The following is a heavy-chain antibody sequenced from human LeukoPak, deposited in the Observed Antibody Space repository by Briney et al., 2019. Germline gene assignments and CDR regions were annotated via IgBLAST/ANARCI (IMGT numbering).Heavy chain of an antibody. CDR3: AKEPTLHPGYYDSSGSRFDC. CDR1: GFTFGPYT. CDR2: ISSSSDTI. V-gene: IGHV3-48*04. J-gene: IGHJ4*02. D-gene: IGHD3-22*01. Sequence: GGSLRLSCAASGFTFGPYTMNWVRQAPGKGLEWVSYISSSSDTIYYADSVKGRFTISRDNAKNSLYLQMNSLRAEDTAVYYCAKEPTLHPGYYDSSGSRFDCWGQGTLVTVSS.